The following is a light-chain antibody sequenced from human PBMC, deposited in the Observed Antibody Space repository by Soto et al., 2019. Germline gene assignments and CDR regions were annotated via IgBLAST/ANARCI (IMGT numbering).Light chain of an antibody. Sequence: QSVVTQPPSASGTPGQRVTISCSGSNSNIGNNYVYWYRQLPGTAPKLLIYRNYQRPSGVPDRFSGSKSGTSASLAISGLRSEDEDDYYCAAWDNSLSGPVLGGGTKLTVL. CDR1: NSNIGNNY. V-gene: IGLV1-47*01. CDR3: AAWDNSLSGPV. CDR2: RNY. J-gene: IGLJ2*01.